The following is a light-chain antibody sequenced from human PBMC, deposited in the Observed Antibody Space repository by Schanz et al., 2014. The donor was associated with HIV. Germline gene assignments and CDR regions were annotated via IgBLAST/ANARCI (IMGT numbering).Light chain of an antibody. V-gene: IGLV2-14*01. Sequence: QSVLTQPASVSGSPGQSITISCTGTSSDIGAYNYVSWYQQYPGKAPKLMIYDVNNRPSGVSNRFSGSKSGNTASLTISGLQAEDEADYYCSSYTSSLTRVFGTGTKLTVL. CDR1: SSDIGAYNY. J-gene: IGLJ1*01. CDR2: DVN. CDR3: SSYTSSLTRV.